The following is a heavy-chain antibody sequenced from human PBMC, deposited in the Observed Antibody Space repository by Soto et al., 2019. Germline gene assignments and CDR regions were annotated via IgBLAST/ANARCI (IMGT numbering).Heavy chain of an antibody. CDR2: INPDNGNT. CDR3: ARGIATGQLDP. CDR1: GYTFTRYT. J-gene: IGHJ5*02. Sequence: SVKVSCKASGYTFTRYTMNWVRQAPGQRLEWMGWINPDNGNTKSSQKFQDRVIITRDTSASTAYMNLSSLRSEDTAVYYCARGIATGQLDPWGQGTLVTVYS. V-gene: IGHV1-3*01. D-gene: IGHD2-15*01.